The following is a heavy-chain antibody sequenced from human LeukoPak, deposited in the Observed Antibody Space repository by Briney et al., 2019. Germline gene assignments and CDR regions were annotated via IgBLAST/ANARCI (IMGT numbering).Heavy chain of an antibody. V-gene: IGHV4-39*01. CDR1: VDSIISSSYY. Sequence: SETLSLTCTVSVDSIISSSYYWGWIRQPPGKGLEWMGSIYYSGSTYYNPSLKSRVTISVDTSKNQFSLKLSSVTAADTAVYYCARHLPDRSIAVAVGDWFDPWGQGTLVTVSS. D-gene: IGHD6-13*01. J-gene: IGHJ5*02. CDR2: IYYSGST. CDR3: ARHLPDRSIAVAVGDWFDP.